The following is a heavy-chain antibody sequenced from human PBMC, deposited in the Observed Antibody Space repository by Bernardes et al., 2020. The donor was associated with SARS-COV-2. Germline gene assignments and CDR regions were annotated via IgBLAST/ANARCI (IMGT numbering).Heavy chain of an antibody. CDR2: INAGNGNT. V-gene: IGHV1-3*01. CDR1: GYTFTSYA. CDR3: ARDSDDSSGPAFDI. J-gene: IGHJ3*02. D-gene: IGHD3-22*01. Sequence: APTKAFCKASGYTFTSYAMHWVRQAPGQRLEWMGWINAGNGNTKYSQKFQGRVTITRDTSASTAYMELSSLRSEDTAVYYCARDSDDSSGPAFDIWGQGTMVTGSS.